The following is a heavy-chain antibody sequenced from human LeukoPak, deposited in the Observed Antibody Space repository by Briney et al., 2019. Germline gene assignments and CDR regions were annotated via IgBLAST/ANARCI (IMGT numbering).Heavy chain of an antibody. Sequence: ASVKVSCKASGYTFTSYGISWVRQAPGQGLEWMGWISAYNGNTNYAQKLQGRVTMTTDTSTSTAYMELSSLRSEDTAVYYCASHIVVVPAASAYYFDYWGQGTLVTVSS. D-gene: IGHD2-2*01. CDR2: ISAYNGNT. V-gene: IGHV1-18*01. CDR1: GYTFTSYG. J-gene: IGHJ4*02. CDR3: ASHIVVVPAASAYYFDY.